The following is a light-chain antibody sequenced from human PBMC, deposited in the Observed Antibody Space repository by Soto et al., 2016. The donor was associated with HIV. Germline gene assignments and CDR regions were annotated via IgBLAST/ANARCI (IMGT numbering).Light chain of an antibody. J-gene: IGLJ2*01. CDR1: NIGSKS. CDR2: DDN. Sequence: SYVLTQPPSVSVAPGKTANITCGGNNIGSKSVHWYQQKPGQAPVLVVYDDNDRPSGIPERFSGSNSGNTATLTISRVEAGDEADYYCQVWDSNTDHQFGGGTKLTAL. CDR3: QVWDSNTDHQ. V-gene: IGLV3-21*03.